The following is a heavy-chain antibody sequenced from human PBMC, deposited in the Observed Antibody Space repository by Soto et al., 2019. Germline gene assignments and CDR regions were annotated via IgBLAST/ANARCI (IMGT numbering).Heavy chain of an antibody. CDR2: ISGTGRST. V-gene: IGHV3-23*01. CDR3: AKGNTSGWYFFDH. D-gene: IGHD6-19*01. J-gene: IGHJ4*02. Sequence: GGSLRLSCEGSGFTFSNCAMSWARQAPGKGLEWVSGISGTGRSTFYADSVKDRFTISRDNSKNTVYLEMTSLRAEDTAVYYCAKGNTSGWYFFDHWGQGTLVTVSS. CDR1: GFTFSNCA.